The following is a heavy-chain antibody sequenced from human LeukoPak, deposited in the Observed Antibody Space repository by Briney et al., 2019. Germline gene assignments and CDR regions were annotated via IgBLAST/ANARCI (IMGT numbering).Heavy chain of an antibody. D-gene: IGHD2-2*01. Sequence: ASVKVSCKASGYTFTGYYMHWVRQAPGQGLEWMGWINPNSGGTDYAQKFQGRVTMTRDTSISTAYMELSRLRSDDTAVYYCATRYCSSTSCEKMGYYYMDVWGKGTTVTVSS. J-gene: IGHJ6*03. V-gene: IGHV1-2*02. CDR3: ATRYCSSTSCEKMGYYYMDV. CDR1: GYTFTGYY. CDR2: INPNSGGT.